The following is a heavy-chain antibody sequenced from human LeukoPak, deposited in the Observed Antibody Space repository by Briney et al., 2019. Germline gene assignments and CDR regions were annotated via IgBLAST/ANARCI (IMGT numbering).Heavy chain of an antibody. D-gene: IGHD6-13*01. CDR1: GGSFSGYY. Sequence: PSETLSPTCAVYGGSFSGYYWSWIRQPPGKGLEWIGEINHSGSTNYNPSLKSRVTISVDTSKNQFSLKLSSVTAADTAVYYCASNDGGAAGIDWYFDLWGRGTLVTVSS. J-gene: IGHJ2*01. CDR2: INHSGST. CDR3: ASNDGGAAGIDWYFDL. V-gene: IGHV4-34*01.